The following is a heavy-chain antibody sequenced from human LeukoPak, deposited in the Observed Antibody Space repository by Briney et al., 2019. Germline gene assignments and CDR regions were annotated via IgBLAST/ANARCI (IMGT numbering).Heavy chain of an antibody. D-gene: IGHD6-19*01. Sequence: GGSLRLSCAASGFTFSSYWMSWVRQAPGKGLEWVANIKQDGSEKYYVDSVKGRFTISRDNAKNSLYLQMNSLRAEDTAVYYCARGIAVAGTSFDYWGQGTLVTVSS. CDR3: ARGIAVAGTSFDY. CDR1: GFTFSSYW. CDR2: IKQDGSEK. V-gene: IGHV3-7*01. J-gene: IGHJ4*02.